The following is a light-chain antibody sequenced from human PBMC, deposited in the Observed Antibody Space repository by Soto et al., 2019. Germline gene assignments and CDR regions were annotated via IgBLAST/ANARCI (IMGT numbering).Light chain of an antibody. J-gene: IGLJ1*01. CDR2: EII. CDR1: SSDVGGYIY. Sequence: QSALTQPASGSGSPGQSITISCTGTSSDVGGYIYVSWYQQHPGKVPKLMISEIIDRPSGVSDRFSGSKSAITASLTISVLHAEDEADYYCSSWTPSNALVFGTGTKVTVL. CDR3: SSWTPSNALV. V-gene: IGLV2-14*01.